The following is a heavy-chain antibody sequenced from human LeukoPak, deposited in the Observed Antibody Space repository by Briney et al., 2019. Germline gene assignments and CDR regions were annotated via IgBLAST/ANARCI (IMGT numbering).Heavy chain of an antibody. CDR3: AREGTYGGNGFGFDY. CDR2: ISHSGST. J-gene: IGHJ4*02. CDR1: GGSFSGYY. Sequence: SETLSLTCAVYGGSFSGYYWSWIRQPPGKGLEWIGEISHSGSTNYNPSLKSRVTISVDTSKNQFSLKLSSVTAADTAVYYCAREGTYGGNGFGFDYWGQGTLVTVSS. V-gene: IGHV4-34*01. D-gene: IGHD4-23*01.